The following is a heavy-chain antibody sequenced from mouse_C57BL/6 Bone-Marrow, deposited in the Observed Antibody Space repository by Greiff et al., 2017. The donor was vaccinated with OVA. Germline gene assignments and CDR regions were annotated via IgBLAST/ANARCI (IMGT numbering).Heavy chain of an antibody. CDR2: IYPRSGNT. Sequence: QVQLKQSGAELARPGASVKLSCKASGYTFTSYGISWVKQRTGQGLEWIGEIYPRSGNTYYNEKFKGKATLTADKSSSTAYMELRSLTSEDSAVYYCAREWRNYMDDWGQGTSVTVSS. D-gene: IGHD1-3*01. CDR1: GYTFTSYG. J-gene: IGHJ4*01. CDR3: AREWRNYMDD. V-gene: IGHV1-81*01.